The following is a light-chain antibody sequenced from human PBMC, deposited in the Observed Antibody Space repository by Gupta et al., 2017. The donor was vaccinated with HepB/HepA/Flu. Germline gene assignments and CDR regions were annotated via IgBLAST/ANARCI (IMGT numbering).Light chain of an antibody. CDR1: IRDIGGYNS. CDR2: EVS. CDR3: NLGV. V-gene: IGLV2-8*01. J-gene: IGLJ1*01. Sequence: QSALTQPPSASGSPGQSVTISCTGTIRDIGGYNSVSWYQQHPGKAPKLMIDEVSKRPSGVPDRFSGSKSGNTASLTISGLQAEDEADYYCNLGVFGTGTKVTVL.